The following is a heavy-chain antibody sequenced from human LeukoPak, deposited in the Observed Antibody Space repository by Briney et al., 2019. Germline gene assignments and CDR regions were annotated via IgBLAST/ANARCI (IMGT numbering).Heavy chain of an antibody. V-gene: IGHV3-48*01. Sequence: PGGSLRLSCAASGFTFSDYNMNWVRQAPGKGLEWVSYISSSTTTIYYADSVKGRFTISRDNSKNTLYLQMNSLRAEDTAVYYCAKDLGYCSGGSRYSVDAFDIWGQGTMVTVSS. CDR2: ISSSTTTI. J-gene: IGHJ3*02. D-gene: IGHD2-15*01. CDR3: AKDLGYCSGGSRYSVDAFDI. CDR1: GFTFSDYN.